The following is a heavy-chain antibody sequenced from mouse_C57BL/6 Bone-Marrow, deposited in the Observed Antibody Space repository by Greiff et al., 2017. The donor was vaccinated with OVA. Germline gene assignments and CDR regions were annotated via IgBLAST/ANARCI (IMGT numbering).Heavy chain of an antibody. CDR3: TKDDYSAWFAY. CDR2: IDPETGGT. Sequence: QVQLQQSGAELVRPGASVTLSCKASGYTFTDYEMHWVKQTPVHGLEWIGAIDPETGGTAYNQKFKGKAILTADKSSSTAYMELRSLTSEDSAFYYCTKDDYSAWFAYWGQGTLVTVSA. CDR1: GYTFTDYE. V-gene: IGHV1-15*01. J-gene: IGHJ3*01. D-gene: IGHD2-4*01.